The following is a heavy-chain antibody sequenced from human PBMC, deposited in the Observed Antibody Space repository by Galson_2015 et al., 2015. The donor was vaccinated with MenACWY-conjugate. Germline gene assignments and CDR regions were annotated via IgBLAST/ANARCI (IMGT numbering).Heavy chain of an antibody. Sequence: SETLSLTCTVSGASISSDAYYWGWLRQPPGKGLEWIASINYSGETFYYPSLKSRVTISVDTSKSQFSLTLSAVTAADTAVYFCARRTPNLNWFDPWGQGTLVTVSS. J-gene: IGHJ5*02. V-gene: IGHV4-39*01. D-gene: IGHD1-14*01. CDR3: ARRTPNLNWFDP. CDR2: INYSGET. CDR1: GASISSDAYY.